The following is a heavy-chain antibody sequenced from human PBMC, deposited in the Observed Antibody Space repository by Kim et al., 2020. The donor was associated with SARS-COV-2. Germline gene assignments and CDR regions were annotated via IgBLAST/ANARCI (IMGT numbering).Heavy chain of an antibody. D-gene: IGHD3-22*01. J-gene: IGHJ6*02. CDR3: AKDIAGSSGYDYYYYGMDV. V-gene: IGHV3-43*01. Sequence: KGRFTISRDNSKNSLYLQMKSLRTEDTALYYCAKDIAGSSGYDYYYYGMDVWGQGTTVTVSS.